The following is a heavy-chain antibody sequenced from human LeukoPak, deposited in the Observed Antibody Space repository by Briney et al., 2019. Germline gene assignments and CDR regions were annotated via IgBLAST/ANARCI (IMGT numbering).Heavy chain of an antibody. CDR3: ASGITMVRGVTPVDY. Sequence: PSQTLSLTCTVSGVSISSGDYYWSWIRQPPGKGLEWIGYIYYSGSTYYNPSLKSRVTISVDTSKNQFSLKLSSVTAADTAVYYCASGITMVRGVTPVDYWGQGTLVTVSS. J-gene: IGHJ4*02. D-gene: IGHD3-10*01. CDR1: GVSISSGDYY. CDR2: IYYSGST. V-gene: IGHV4-30-4*08.